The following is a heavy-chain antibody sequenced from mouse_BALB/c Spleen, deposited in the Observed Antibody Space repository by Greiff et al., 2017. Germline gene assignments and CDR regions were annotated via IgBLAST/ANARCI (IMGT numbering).Heavy chain of an antibody. V-gene: IGHV7-1*02. CDR1: GFTFSDFY. Sequence: EVQRVESGGGLVQPGGSLRLSCAPSGFTFSDFYMEWVRQPPGKRLEWIAASRNKANDYTTEYSASVKGRFIVSRDTSQSILYLKMNALRAEDTAIYYCAKDNWDWYFDVWGEGTTVTVSA. D-gene: IGHD4-1*01. CDR3: AKDNWDWYFDV. CDR2: SRNKANDYTT. J-gene: IGHJ1*01.